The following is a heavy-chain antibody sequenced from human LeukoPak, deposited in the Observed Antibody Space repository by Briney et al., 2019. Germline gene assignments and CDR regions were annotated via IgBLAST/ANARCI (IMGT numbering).Heavy chain of an antibody. J-gene: IGHJ4*02. D-gene: IGHD3-16*01. CDR3: ARDLKDVSPTGY. CDR2: IKKDGSEK. CDR1: GFTFSNYW. Sequence: PGGSLRLSCAASGFTFSNYWMTWVRQAPGKGLEWVGNIKKDGSEKYYVESLKGRFTISRDNVKYSLYLQMNSLRAEDTAVYYCARDLKDVSPTGYWGQGPLVIVST. V-gene: IGHV3-7*01.